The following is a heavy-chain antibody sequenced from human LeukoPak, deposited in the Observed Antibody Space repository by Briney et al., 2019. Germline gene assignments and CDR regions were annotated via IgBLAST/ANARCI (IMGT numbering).Heavy chain of an antibody. Sequence: PSETLSLTCTVSGYSINSGYYWGWIRQPPGKGLEWIGSIYHSGSTYYNPSLKSRVTISLDTSKNQFSLKLSSVTAADTAVYYCARYPYSSSWYEFDYWYFDLWGRGTLVTVSS. D-gene: IGHD6-13*01. CDR1: GYSINSGYY. CDR2: IYHSGST. J-gene: IGHJ2*01. CDR3: ARYPYSSSWYEFDYWYFDL. V-gene: IGHV4-38-2*02.